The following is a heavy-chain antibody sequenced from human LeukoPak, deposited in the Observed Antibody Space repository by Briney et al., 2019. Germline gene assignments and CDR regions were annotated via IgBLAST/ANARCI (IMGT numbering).Heavy chain of an antibody. V-gene: IGHV3-48*01. D-gene: IGHD4-11*01. Sequence: TGGSLRLSCAASGFTFNNYNMKRVRQAPGKGLEWVSYISSSGFTLNYADSVKGRFTISRDNAKNSLYLQMNSLRAEDTAVYYCARGVPKTSYYYYYMDVWGKGTTVTVSS. CDR1: GFTFNNYN. J-gene: IGHJ6*03. CDR2: ISSSGFTL. CDR3: ARGVPKTSYYYYYMDV.